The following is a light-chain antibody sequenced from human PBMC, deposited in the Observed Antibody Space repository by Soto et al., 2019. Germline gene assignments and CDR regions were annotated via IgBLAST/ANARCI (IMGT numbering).Light chain of an antibody. V-gene: IGKV3-11*01. CDR3: QQRSNWPLT. Sequence: EIVLTQSPATLSLSPGERATLSCRASQRASSYLAWYQHKPGQAPRLLIYDASIRATGIPARFSGSGSGTDFPLNISGLEPEGFAVYYCQQRSNWPLTFGQWTRLEIK. CDR1: QRASSY. CDR2: DAS. J-gene: IGKJ5*01.